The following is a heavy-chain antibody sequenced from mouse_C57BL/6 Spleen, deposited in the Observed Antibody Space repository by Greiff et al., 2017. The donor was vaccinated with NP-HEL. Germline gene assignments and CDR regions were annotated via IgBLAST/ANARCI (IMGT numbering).Heavy chain of an antibody. CDR3: ARGYGNYVWFAY. CDR2: IDPSDSYT. Sequence: QVQLQQPGAELVMPGASVKLSCKASGYTFTSYWMHWVKQRPGQGLEWIGEIDPSDSYTNYNQKFKGKSTLTVDKSSSTAYMQLSSLTSEDSAVSYCARGYGNYVWFAYWGQGTLVTVSS. J-gene: IGHJ3*01. CDR1: GYTFTSYW. D-gene: IGHD2-10*02. V-gene: IGHV1-69*01.